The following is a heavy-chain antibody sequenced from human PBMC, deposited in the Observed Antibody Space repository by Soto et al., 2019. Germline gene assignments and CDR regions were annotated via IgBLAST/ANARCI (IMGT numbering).Heavy chain of an antibody. CDR3: ARVGSRDAYNYVLDQ. D-gene: IGHD5-18*01. CDR1: GRIFSSFP. CDR2: VISASGSV. J-gene: IGHJ1*01. Sequence: QVQVVQSGAEVKKPGSSVKISCKASGRIFSSFPTSWVRQVPGQGLEWMGGVISASGSVTYALKFQGRVTMTAVNSAGIGYMDLTSLTSEDTDIYYCARVGSRDAYNYVLDQWGPGTMVTVSS. V-gene: IGHV1-69*06.